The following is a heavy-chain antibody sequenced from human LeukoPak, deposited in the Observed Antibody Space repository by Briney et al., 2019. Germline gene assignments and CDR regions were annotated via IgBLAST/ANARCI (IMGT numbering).Heavy chain of an antibody. J-gene: IGHJ4*02. V-gene: IGHV3-7*01. CDR2: IKQVGSEK. CDR1: GFTFSSYW. D-gene: IGHD6-13*01. Sequence: GSLRLSCAASGFTFSSYWMSWVRQAPGKGLEWVANIKQVGSEKYYVDSVKGRFTISRDNAKNSLYLQMNSLRAEDTAVYYCARDRRGSSWAHFDYWGQGTLVTVSS. CDR3: ARDRRGSSWAHFDY.